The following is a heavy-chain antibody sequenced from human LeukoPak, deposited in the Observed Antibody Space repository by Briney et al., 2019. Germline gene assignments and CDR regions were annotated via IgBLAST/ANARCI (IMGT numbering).Heavy chain of an antibody. J-gene: IGHJ4*02. CDR1: GFTFSNYW. V-gene: IGHV3-74*01. D-gene: IGHD6-25*01. CDR3: ARDHSSGCFDY. CDR2: INNDGSST. Sequence: GGSLRLSCAASGFTFSNYWMHWVRQAPGKGLVWVSRINNDGSSTVYAGSVKGRFTISRDHAKNTLYLQMNSLRAEDTAVYYCARDHSSGCFDYWGQGALVTVSS.